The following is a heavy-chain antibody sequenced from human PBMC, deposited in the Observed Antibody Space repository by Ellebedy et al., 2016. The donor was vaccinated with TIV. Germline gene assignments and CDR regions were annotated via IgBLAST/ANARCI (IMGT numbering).Heavy chain of an antibody. CDR1: GFRFDIYS. J-gene: IGHJ4*02. D-gene: IGHD3-22*01. CDR2: ITYDGSNQ. V-gene: IGHV3-30*14. CDR3: ARIPYYHSSGWVTYFDY. Sequence: GESLKISCEASGFRFDIYSMHWVRQAPGKGLEWVAVITYDGSNQHYADSVKGRFTISRDSSDNTLYVQMNSLRVHDTAVYYCARIPYYHSSGWVTYFDYWGQGALVTVSS.